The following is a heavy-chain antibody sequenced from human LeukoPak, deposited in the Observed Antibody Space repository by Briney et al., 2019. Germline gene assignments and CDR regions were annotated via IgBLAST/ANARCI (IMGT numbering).Heavy chain of an antibody. CDR1: GFAFSGYI. Sequence: GGSLRLSCAASGFAFSGYIMNWVRQAPGKGLEWVSFIGTSGNPIYYADAVKGRFTVSRDNAKNSLYLQMNSLRAEDTAVYYCARDQWLDYWGQGTLVTVSS. CDR3: ARDQWLDY. D-gene: IGHD6-19*01. CDR2: IGTSGNPI. V-gene: IGHV3-48*01. J-gene: IGHJ4*02.